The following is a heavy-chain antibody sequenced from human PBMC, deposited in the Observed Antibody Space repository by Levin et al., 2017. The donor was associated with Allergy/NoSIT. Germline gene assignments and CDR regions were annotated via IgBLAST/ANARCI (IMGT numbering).Heavy chain of an antibody. CDR3: AKASSYSSSPNYFDY. CDR1: GFTFSSYA. D-gene: IGHD6-13*01. CDR2: ISGSGGST. V-gene: IGHV3-23*01. Sequence: GESLKISCAASGFTFSSYAMSWVRQAPGKGLEWVSAISGSGGSTYYADSVKGRFTISRDNSKNTLYLQMNSLRAEDTAVYYCAKASSYSSSPNYFDYWGQGTLVTVSS. J-gene: IGHJ4*02.